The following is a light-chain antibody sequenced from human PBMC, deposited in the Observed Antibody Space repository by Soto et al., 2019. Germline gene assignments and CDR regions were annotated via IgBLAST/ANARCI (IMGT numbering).Light chain of an antibody. J-gene: IGLJ2*01. CDR3: CSYAGSYTLV. V-gene: IGLV2-11*01. CDR2: DVN. CDR1: SSDVGGYHY. Sequence: QSVLTQPRSVSGSPGQSVTLSCTGTSSDVGGYHYVSWYQHHRGKAPKIIIYDVNKRPSGVPDRFSGFKSGNTASLTISGLQTEDEADYYCCSYAGSYTLVFGGGTKLTVL.